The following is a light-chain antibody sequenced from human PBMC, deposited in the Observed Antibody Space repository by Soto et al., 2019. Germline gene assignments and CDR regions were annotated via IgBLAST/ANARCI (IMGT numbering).Light chain of an antibody. V-gene: IGLV2-14*01. CDR3: TSYTSSTTVV. CDR2: EVT. J-gene: IGLJ2*01. Sequence: QSALTQPASVSGSPGQSITISCTGTSSDVGGYDYVSWYQQHPGKAPKLMIQEVTNRPSGVSTRFSGSKSGNTASLTISWLQAEDEADYYCTSYTSSTTVVFGGGTKVTVL. CDR1: SSDVGGYDY.